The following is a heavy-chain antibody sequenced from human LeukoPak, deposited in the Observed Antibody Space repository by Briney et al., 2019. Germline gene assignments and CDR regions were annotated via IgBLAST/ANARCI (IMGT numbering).Heavy chain of an antibody. V-gene: IGHV4-4*07. Sequence: PSETLSLTCTVSGGSISSYFWSWIRQPAGKGLEYIGRIYSSGSTNYNPPLKSRVTMSVDTSKNQFSLKLTSVTAADTAVYYCARGYGTTADLLHLWGQGTLVTVSS. CDR2: IYSSGST. J-gene: IGHJ5*02. D-gene: IGHD1-7*01. CDR1: GGSISSYF. CDR3: ARGYGTTADLLHL.